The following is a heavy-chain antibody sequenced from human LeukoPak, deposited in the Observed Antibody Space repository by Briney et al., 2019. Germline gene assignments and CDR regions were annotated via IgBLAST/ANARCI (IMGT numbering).Heavy chain of an antibody. J-gene: IGHJ4*02. CDR2: ITSSSSHI. CDR3: ARVRATVTPFDY. V-gene: IGHV3-21*01. Sequence: PGGSLRLSCAASRFTFSSYSMSWVRQAPGRGLQWVSSITSSSSHIYYADPVKGRFTISRDNAKNSLYLQMNSLRAEDTAVYYCARVRATVTPFDYWGQGTLVTVSS. D-gene: IGHD4-17*01. CDR1: RFTFSSYS.